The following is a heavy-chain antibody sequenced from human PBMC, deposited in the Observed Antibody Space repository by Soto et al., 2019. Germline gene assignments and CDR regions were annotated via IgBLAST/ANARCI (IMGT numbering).Heavy chain of an antibody. Sequence: QLQLQESGPGLVKPSETLSLTCTVSGGSISSSIDYWDWFRQPPGKGLEWIGTIYYSGSTYYNPSLKSRVTISVDTSQSQFSLNLSSVTAADTAVYYCARHDKPWSYSTTTGADCWGQGTLVSVSS. CDR1: GGSISSSIDY. D-gene: IGHD6-13*01. CDR2: IYYSGST. J-gene: IGHJ4*02. V-gene: IGHV4-39*01. CDR3: ARHDKPWSYSTTTGADC.